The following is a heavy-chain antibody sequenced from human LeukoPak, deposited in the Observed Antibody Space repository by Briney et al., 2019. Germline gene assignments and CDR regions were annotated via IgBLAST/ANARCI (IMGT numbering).Heavy chain of an antibody. Sequence: ASVKVSCKASGGTFRSYAISWVRQAPGQGLEWRGWINPNSGGTNYAQKFQGRVTMTRDTSISTAYMELSRLRSDDTAVYYCARVRGQLWLRYFDYWGQGTLVTVSS. D-gene: IGHD5-18*01. V-gene: IGHV1-2*02. CDR2: INPNSGGT. CDR1: GGTFRSYA. CDR3: ARVRGQLWLRYFDY. J-gene: IGHJ4*02.